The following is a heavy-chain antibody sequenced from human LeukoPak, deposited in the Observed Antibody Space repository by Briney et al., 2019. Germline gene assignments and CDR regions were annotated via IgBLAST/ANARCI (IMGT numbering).Heavy chain of an antibody. CDR2: IKSKTDGGTT. V-gene: IGHV3-15*01. CDR1: GFTFSNAW. CDR3: ARRAGAYSHPYDY. D-gene: IGHD4/OR15-4a*01. Sequence: GGSLRLSCAASGFTFSNAWMSWVRQAPGKGLEWVGRIKSKTDGGTTDYAAPVKGRFTISRDDSKNTLYLQMNSLRAEDTAVYYCARRAGAYSHPYDYWGQGTLVTVSS. J-gene: IGHJ4*02.